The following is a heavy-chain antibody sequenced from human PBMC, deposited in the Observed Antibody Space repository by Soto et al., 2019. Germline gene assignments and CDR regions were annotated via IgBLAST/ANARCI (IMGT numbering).Heavy chain of an antibody. Sequence: QVQLQQSGPGLVKPSQTISLMCDISGDSVSSVTATWSWIRQSPSRGLEWLGRTYYRSKCYNDYAVSVKSRIVTTPDTPKNPLTLQLNSVTPEDTAVYFCARDGSGFHWYFDVWGRGTLVTVSS. CDR2: TYYRSKCYN. D-gene: IGHD6-19*01. CDR1: GDSVSSVTAT. V-gene: IGHV6-1*01. CDR3: ARDGSGFHWYFDV. J-gene: IGHJ2*01.